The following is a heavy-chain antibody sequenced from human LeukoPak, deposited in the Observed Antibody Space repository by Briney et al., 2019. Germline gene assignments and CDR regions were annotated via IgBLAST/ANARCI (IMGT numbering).Heavy chain of an antibody. CDR1: GFTVITND. Sequence: GGSLRLSCAASGFTVITNDKTGVRQAPGKGLEWVSVLYSDGNTKYADSVQGRFTISRDNSKNTLYLEMNSLSPDDTAVYYCARGVEPLAANTLAYWGQGTLVTVSS. D-gene: IGHD1-14*01. V-gene: IGHV3-53*01. CDR2: LYSDGNT. CDR3: ARGVEPLAANTLAY. J-gene: IGHJ4*02.